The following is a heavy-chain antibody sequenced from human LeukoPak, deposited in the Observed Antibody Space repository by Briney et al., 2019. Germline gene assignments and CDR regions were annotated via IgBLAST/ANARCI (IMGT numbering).Heavy chain of an antibody. D-gene: IGHD5-18*01. J-gene: IGHJ3*02. CDR2: INHSGST. V-gene: IGHV4-34*01. Sequence: PSETLSLTCAVYGGSFSGYYWSWIRQPPGKGLEWIGEINHSGSTNYNPSLKSRVTISVDTSKNQFSLKLSSVTAADTAVYYCATLWLRGLVAFDIRGQGTMVTVSS. CDR1: GGSFSGYY. CDR3: ATLWLRGLVAFDI.